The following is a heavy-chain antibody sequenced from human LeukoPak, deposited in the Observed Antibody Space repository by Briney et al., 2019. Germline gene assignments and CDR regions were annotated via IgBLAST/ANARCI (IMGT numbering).Heavy chain of an antibody. CDR2: ISGSGGST. D-gene: IGHD3-22*01. CDR3: ARAVGAGYYYDSSGTNPDY. V-gene: IGHV3-23*01. CDR1: GFTFSSYA. Sequence: GGSLRLSCAASGFTFSSYAMSWVRQAPGKGLEWVSAISGSGGSTYYADSVKGRFTISRDNFKNTLYLQMNSLSAEDTAVYYCARAVGAGYYYDSSGTNPDYWGQGTLVTVSS. J-gene: IGHJ4*02.